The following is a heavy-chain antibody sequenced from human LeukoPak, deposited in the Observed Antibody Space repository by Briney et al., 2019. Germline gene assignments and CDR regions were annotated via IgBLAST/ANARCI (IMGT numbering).Heavy chain of an antibody. D-gene: IGHD2-8*01. Sequence: GGSLRLSCAASRFTFSNYEMNWVRQAPGKGLEWVSYISTSGTNIYYADSVKGRFSISRDNSKNILFLLMNSLRPEDTAVYYCAKDRCSNGIGCYYYYMAVWGKGTTVTISS. V-gene: IGHV3-48*03. J-gene: IGHJ6*03. CDR3: AKDRCSNGIGCYYYYMAV. CDR1: RFTFSNYE. CDR2: ISTSGTNI.